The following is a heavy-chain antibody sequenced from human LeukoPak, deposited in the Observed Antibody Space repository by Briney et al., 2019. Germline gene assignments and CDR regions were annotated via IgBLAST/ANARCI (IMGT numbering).Heavy chain of an antibody. J-gene: IGHJ4*02. CDR2: ISYDGSNK. D-gene: IGHD5-18*01. CDR1: GFTFSSYG. V-gene: IGHV3-30*18. CDR3: AKAGYSYGQRHYFDY. Sequence: GGSLRLSCAASGFTFSSYGMHWVRQAPGKGLEWVAVISYDGSNKYYADSVKGRFTISRDNSKNTLYLQMNSLRAEDTAVYYCAKAGYSYGQRHYFDYWGQGTLVTASS.